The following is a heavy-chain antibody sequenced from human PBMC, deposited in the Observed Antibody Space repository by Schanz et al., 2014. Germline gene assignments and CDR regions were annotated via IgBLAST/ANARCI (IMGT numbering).Heavy chain of an antibody. CDR3: IRGDIMVVPVAHF. CDR2: ITYDGSNT. D-gene: IGHD2-2*01. J-gene: IGHJ4*02. CDR1: GFTMITYA. V-gene: IGHV3-30*04. Sequence: VQLVESGGGLIQPGGSLRLSCAVSGFTMITYAMHWVRQPPGKGLEWVAIITYDGSNTYHADSVKGRFTISRDNSKNTLYLQMNSLRAEDTAVYYCIRGDIMVVPVAHFWGQGILVTVSS.